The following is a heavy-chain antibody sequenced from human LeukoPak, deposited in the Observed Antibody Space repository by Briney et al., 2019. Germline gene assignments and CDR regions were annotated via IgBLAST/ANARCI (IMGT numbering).Heavy chain of an antibody. Sequence: GGSLRLSCAASGFTFSSYAMSWVRQTPGKGLEWVSGISGSGSSPYYANSVKGRFTISRDNSKSTLYLQMNSLRAEDTAVYYCAKPQPGIAAAVDAFDIWGQGTMVTVSS. V-gene: IGHV3-23*01. CDR1: GFTFSSYA. CDR2: ISGSGSSP. CDR3: AKPQPGIAAAVDAFDI. J-gene: IGHJ3*02. D-gene: IGHD6-13*01.